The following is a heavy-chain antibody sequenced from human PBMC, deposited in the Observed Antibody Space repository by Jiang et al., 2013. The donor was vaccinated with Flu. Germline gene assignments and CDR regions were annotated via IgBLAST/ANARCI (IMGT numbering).Heavy chain of an antibody. CDR2: ISSSSSSI. J-gene: IGHJ3*02. D-gene: IGHD4-17*01. CDR3: ARVFPTVGSKGVFDI. V-gene: IGHV3-48*01. CDR1: GFIFSTYN. Sequence: LLESGGGLVQPGGSLRLSCAASGFIFSTYNMNWVRQAPGKGLEWVSYISSSSSSIYYADSVKGRFTISRDNAKNSLYLQMNSLSAEDAAVYYCARVFPTVGSKGVFDIWGRGTMVTVSS.